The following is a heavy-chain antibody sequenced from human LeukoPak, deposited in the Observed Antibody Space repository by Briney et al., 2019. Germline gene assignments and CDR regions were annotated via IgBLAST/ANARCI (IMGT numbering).Heavy chain of an antibody. CDR1: GFTLSSYW. CDR2: TNEDGSYA. J-gene: IGHJ1*01. V-gene: IGHV3-74*01. Sequence: GGSLRLSCAASGFTLSSYWVHWVRQPPGKGLMWLSRTNEDGSYADYADSVKGRFTISRDNAKNTVYLQMNSLRTEDTAVYYCARPEIGSYYFQHWGQGTLV. D-gene: IGHD1-26*01. CDR3: ARPEIGSYYFQH.